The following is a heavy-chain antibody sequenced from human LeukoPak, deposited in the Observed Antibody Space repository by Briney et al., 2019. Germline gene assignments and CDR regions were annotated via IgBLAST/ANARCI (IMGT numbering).Heavy chain of an antibody. CDR3: ARFNSTYYYYDC. J-gene: IGHJ4*02. D-gene: IGHD2/OR15-2a*01. V-gene: IGHV4-28*06. CDR2: IDYGGST. Sequence: SETLSLTCGVSGYSISNSNWWGWIRQPPGKGLGWIGYIDYGGSTNYNPSLKSRATVSVDTSRNQFSLKLSSVTALDTAVYYCARFNSTYYYYDCWGQGTLVTVSS. CDR1: GYSISNSNW.